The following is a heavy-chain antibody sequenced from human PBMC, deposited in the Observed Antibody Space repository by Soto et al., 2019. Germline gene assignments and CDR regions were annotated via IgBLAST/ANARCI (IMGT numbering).Heavy chain of an antibody. D-gene: IGHD1-20*01. J-gene: IGHJ3*01. CDR1: GGSVSSGNYF. CDR3: ARRRIDTWKQRHAFDF. CDR2: IYSTGDT. Sequence: QLQLQESGPGLVKPAETLSLKCAVSGGSVSSGNYFWGWIRQPPGKGLEWIGTIYSTGDTYYSPYLTSRVPMSVHTPQNQFSLRLTSVTAADTAVYYCARRRIDTWKQRHAFDFWGQGTLVTVSS. V-gene: IGHV4-39*01.